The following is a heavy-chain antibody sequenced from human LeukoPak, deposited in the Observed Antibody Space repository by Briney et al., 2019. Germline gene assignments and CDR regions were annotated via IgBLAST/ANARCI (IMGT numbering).Heavy chain of an antibody. Sequence: SQTLSLTCAISGDSVSSNSAAWNWIRQSPSRGLEWLGRTYFRSKWYNGYAVSVKSRITINPDTSKNQFSLKLSSVTAADTAVYYCARDLRFLSTLGDYYMDVWGKGTTVTVSS. CDR3: ARDLRFLSTLGDYYMDV. CDR1: GDSVSSNSAA. D-gene: IGHD3-3*01. CDR2: TYFRSKWYN. V-gene: IGHV6-1*01. J-gene: IGHJ6*03.